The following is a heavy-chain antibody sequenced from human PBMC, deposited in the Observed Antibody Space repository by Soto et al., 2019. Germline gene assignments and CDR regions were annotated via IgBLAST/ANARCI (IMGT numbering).Heavy chain of an antibody. V-gene: IGHV3-53*01. D-gene: IGHD2-21*02. CDR3: ASSDSYYFDY. Sequence: GGSLRLSCAVSGFTVSSNYMSWVRQAPGKGLEWVSVIYVGSGGTYYADSVKGRFTISRDNSKNTLYLQMNSLRAEDTAVYYCASSDSYYFDYWGQGTLVTVS. CDR2: IYVGSGGT. CDR1: GFTVSSNY. J-gene: IGHJ4*02.